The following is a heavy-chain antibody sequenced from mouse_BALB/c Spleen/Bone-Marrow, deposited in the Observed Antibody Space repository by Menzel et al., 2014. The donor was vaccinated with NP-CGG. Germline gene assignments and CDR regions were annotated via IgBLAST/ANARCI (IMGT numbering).Heavy chain of an antibody. V-gene: IGHV1-7*01. CDR3: ARPPYYYGSSYDAMDY. D-gene: IGHD1-1*01. CDR1: GYTFTSYW. Sequence: QVQLQQSGAELAKPGASVKMSCKASGYTFTSYWMHWVKQRPGQGLEWIGYINPSTGYTEYNQKFKDKATLTADKSSSTAYMQLSSLTSEDSAVYYCARPPYYYGSSYDAMDYWGQGISVTVSS. J-gene: IGHJ4*01. CDR2: INPSTGYT.